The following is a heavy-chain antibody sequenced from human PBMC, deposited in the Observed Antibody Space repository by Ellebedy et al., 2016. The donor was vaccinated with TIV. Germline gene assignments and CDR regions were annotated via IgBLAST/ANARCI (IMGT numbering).Heavy chain of an antibody. CDR3: ASTSGSRGTYYFDY. V-gene: IGHV4-34*01. D-gene: IGHD1-26*01. J-gene: IGHJ4*02. Sequence: SETLSLTCAVYGGSFSGYYWSWIRQPPGKGLEWIGEINHSGSTNYNPSLKSRVTVSVDTSKNQFSLKLSSVTAADTAVYYCASTSGSRGTYYFDYWGQGTLVTVSS. CDR1: GGSFSGYY. CDR2: INHSGST.